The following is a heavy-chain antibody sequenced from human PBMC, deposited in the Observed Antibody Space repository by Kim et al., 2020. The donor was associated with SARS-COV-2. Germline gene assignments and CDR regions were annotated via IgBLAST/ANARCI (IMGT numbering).Heavy chain of an antibody. V-gene: IGHV3-23*01. J-gene: IGHJ5*02. Sequence: GGSLRLSCVASGFTFTNVAMSWVRQAPGKGLEWVSAISGTGTNTYYTDSVKGRFTISRDDSKNTLYLQMNSLRVEDTAVYYCAKDYGLGGGSCFQAWGQGTLVAVSS. CDR3: AKDYGLGGGSCFQA. D-gene: IGHD2-15*01. CDR1: GFTFTNVA. CDR2: ISGTGTNT.